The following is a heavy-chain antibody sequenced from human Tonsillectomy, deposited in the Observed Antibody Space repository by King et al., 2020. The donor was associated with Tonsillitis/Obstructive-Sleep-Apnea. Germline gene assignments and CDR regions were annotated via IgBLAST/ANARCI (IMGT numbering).Heavy chain of an antibody. V-gene: IGHV4-34*01. CDR2: INHSGST. J-gene: IGHJ5*02. Sequence: VQLQQWGAGLLKPSETLSLTCAVYGGSFTDYYWTWIRQPPGKGLEWIGEINHSGSTNYNPSLKSRVTISVDSSKNQFSLKLSSETAADTAVYYCARPLTTIAVAGNWFDPWGQGTLVTVSS. CDR1: GGSFTDYY. CDR3: ARPLTTIAVAGNWFDP. D-gene: IGHD6-19*01.